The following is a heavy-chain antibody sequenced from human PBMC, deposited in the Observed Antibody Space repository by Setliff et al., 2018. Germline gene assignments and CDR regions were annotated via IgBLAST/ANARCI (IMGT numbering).Heavy chain of an antibody. D-gene: IGHD3-10*01. CDR1: GYTFTDYY. V-gene: IGHV1-2*02. CDR3: ARGLYDWGRTPFQH. CDR2: INPNSGDT. Sequence: ASVKVSCKASGYTFTDYYMHWVQQAPGKGLEWMGWINPNSGDTNYAQNFQGRVTMTRDTSISTAYMELSRLRSDDTAVYYCARGLYDWGRTPFQHWGQGTLVTVSS. J-gene: IGHJ1*01.